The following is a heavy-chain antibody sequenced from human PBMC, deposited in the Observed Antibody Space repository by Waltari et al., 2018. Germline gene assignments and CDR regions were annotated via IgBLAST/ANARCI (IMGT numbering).Heavy chain of an antibody. J-gene: IGHJ3*02. CDR3: AREQFPPAFDI. CDR1: GGSFSGYY. Sequence: QVQLQQWGAGLLKPSETLSLTCAVYGGSFSGYYWSWIRQPPGKGLEWIGEINHSGSTNYNPSLKSRVTISVDTSKNQFSLKLSSVTAADTAVYYCAREQFPPAFDIWGQGTMVTVSS. D-gene: IGHD6-19*01. V-gene: IGHV4-34*01. CDR2: INHSGST.